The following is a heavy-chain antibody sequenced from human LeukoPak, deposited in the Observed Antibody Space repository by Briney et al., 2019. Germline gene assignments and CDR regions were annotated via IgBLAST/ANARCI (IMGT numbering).Heavy chain of an antibody. Sequence: PGGSLRLSCAASGFTFSNYEMNWVCQAPGKGLEWVSYISSSGGAIYFADSVKGRFTISRDNAKKSLYLQMKSLRAEDTAVYYCTRGPPNYLESSGYFYLWGQGTLVTVSS. J-gene: IGHJ4*02. V-gene: IGHV3-48*03. CDR1: GFTFSNYE. CDR3: TRGPPNYLESSGYFYL. CDR2: ISSSGGAI. D-gene: IGHD3-22*01.